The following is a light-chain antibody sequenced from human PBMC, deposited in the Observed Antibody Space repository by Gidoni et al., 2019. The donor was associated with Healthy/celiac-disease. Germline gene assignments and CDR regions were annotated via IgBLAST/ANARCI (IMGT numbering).Light chain of an antibody. CDR1: QSVSSN. Sequence: EIVMTQSPATLSVSPGERATLSCRASQSVSSNLAWYQQNPGQAPRLLIYGASTRATGIPAMFSGSGSGTEFTLTISSLQSEDFAVYYCQQYNNWWTFGQGTKVEIK. CDR3: QQYNNWWT. V-gene: IGKV3-15*01. CDR2: GAS. J-gene: IGKJ1*01.